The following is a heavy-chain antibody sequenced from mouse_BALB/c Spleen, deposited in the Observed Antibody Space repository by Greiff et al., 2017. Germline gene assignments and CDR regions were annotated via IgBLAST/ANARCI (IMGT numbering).Heavy chain of an antibody. D-gene: IGHD2-4*01. CDR1: GFTFSDYG. V-gene: IGHV5-15*02. J-gene: IGHJ4*01. CDR3: ARAMITNAMDY. CDR2: ISNLAYSI. Sequence: EVKLMESGGGLVQPGGSRKLSCAASGFTFSDYGMAWVRQAPGKGPEWVAFISNLAYSIYYADTVTGRFTISRENAKNTLYLEMSSLRSEDTAMYYCARAMITNAMDYWGQGTSVTVSS.